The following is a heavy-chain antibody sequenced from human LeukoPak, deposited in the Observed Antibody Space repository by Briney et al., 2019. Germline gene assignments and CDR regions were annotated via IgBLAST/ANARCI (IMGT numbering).Heavy chain of an antibody. J-gene: IGHJ5*02. D-gene: IGHD5-24*01. CDR2: ISGSGDNT. CDR3: AKQDGEVATLDWFDP. Sequence: GGSLRLSCAASGFTFSSYAMSWVRQAPGKGLEWVSAISGSGDNTYYADSVKGRFTISRDNSKNTLYLQVNSLRVEDTAVYYCAKQDGEVATLDWFDPWGQGTLVTVSS. CDR1: GFTFSSYA. V-gene: IGHV3-23*01.